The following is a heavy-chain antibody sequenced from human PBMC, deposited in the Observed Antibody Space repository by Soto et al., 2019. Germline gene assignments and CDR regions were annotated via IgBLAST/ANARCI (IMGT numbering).Heavy chain of an antibody. Sequence: SETLSLTCTVSGGSMTSYYWTRIRQPAGKGLEWIGRVYSSGGTHYNPSLKSRVTISLDTSKNQFSLRLLPVTDADTAVYFCARGQRFSDWFDPWGQGTLVTVSS. CDR1: GGSMTSYY. J-gene: IGHJ5*02. CDR2: VYSSGGT. CDR3: ARGQRFSDWFDP. V-gene: IGHV4-4*07. D-gene: IGHD3-3*01.